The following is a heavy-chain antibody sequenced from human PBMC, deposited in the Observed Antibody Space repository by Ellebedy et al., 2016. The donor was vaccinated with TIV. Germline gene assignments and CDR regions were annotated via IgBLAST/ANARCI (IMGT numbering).Heavy chain of an antibody. V-gene: IGHV5-10-1*01. CDR1: GYNFSNNW. D-gene: IGHD4-17*01. CDR3: ARRGDSDFDS. CDR2: IHPSDSDT. J-gene: IGHJ4*02. Sequence: GESLKISCKISGYNFSNNWISWVRQTPGKGLEWMGRIHPSDSDTDYRASFRGHVTMSVDKSISFPFLQWSSLQASDTAMYYCARRGDSDFDSWGQGTVVTVSP.